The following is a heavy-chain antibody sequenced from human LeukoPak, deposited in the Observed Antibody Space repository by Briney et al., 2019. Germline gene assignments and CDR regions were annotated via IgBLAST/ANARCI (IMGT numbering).Heavy chain of an antibody. CDR1: GGSISSSSYY. D-gene: IGHD3-16*02. CDR3: ARQGELSGLQLAFDI. Sequence: SETLSLTCTVSGGSISSSSYYWGWIRQPPGKGLEWIGSIYYSGSTYYNPSLKSRVTISVDTSKNQFSLKLSSVTAADTAVYYCARQGELSGLQLAFDIWGQGTMVTVSS. CDR2: IYYSGST. V-gene: IGHV4-39*01. J-gene: IGHJ3*02.